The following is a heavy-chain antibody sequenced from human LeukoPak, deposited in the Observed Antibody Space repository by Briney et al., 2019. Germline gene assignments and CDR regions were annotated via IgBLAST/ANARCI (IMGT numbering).Heavy chain of an antibody. Sequence: PSETLSLTCSVSGGSISSGSYYWSWVRQAPGKGLEWVSAISGSGGSTFYADSVKGRFTIFRDNSKNTLYLQMNSLRAEDTAVYYCAKGSGWYFDYWGQGTLVTVSS. D-gene: IGHD6-19*01. CDR3: AKGSGWYFDY. CDR2: ISGSGGST. V-gene: IGHV3-23*01. J-gene: IGHJ4*02. CDR1: GGSISSGSYY.